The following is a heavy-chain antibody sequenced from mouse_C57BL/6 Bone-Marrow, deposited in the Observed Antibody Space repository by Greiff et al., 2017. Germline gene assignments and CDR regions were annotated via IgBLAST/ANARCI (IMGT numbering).Heavy chain of an antibody. J-gene: IGHJ2*01. D-gene: IGHD1-1*01. CDR1: GYTFTDYY. CDR3: ARSDITTVGSDY. V-gene: IGHV1-76*01. Sequence: QVQLQQSGAELVRPGASVKLSCKASGYTFTDYYINWVKQRPGQGLEWIARIYPGSGNTYYNEKFKGKATLTAEKSSSTAYMQLSSLTSEDSAVYFCARSDITTVGSDYWGQGTTLTVSS. CDR2: IYPGSGNT.